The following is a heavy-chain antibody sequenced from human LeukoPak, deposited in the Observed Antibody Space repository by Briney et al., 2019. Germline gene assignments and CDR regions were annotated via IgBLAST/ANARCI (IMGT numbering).Heavy chain of an antibody. D-gene: IGHD2-15*01. CDR2: ISYDGRNI. Sequence: GGSLRLSCAASGFTFSSYGMHWVRQDPGKGLEWVTVISYDGRNIYYADSVEGRFTISRDNSKNTLYLQMNSLRAEDTAVYYCAKAFGYCSGGSCYYYYYGMDVWGKGTTVTVSS. CDR1: GFTFSSYG. CDR3: AKAFGYCSGGSCYYYYYGMDV. J-gene: IGHJ6*04. V-gene: IGHV3-30*18.